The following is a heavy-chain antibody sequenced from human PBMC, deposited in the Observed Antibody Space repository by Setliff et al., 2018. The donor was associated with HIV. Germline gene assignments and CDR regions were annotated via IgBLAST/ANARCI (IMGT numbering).Heavy chain of an antibody. J-gene: IGHJ4*02. CDR3: ARTDHTSSSDF. Sequence: SETLSLTCTVSGGSISSHYWTWIRQPPGKELEWIGSIYYSGSPNYNPSLKSRVTMSVDTSKNQFSLKLTSVSAADTAVYFCARTDHTSSSDFWGQGTLVTVSS. CDR2: IYYSGSP. D-gene: IGHD6-6*01. V-gene: IGHV4-59*11. CDR1: GGSISSHY.